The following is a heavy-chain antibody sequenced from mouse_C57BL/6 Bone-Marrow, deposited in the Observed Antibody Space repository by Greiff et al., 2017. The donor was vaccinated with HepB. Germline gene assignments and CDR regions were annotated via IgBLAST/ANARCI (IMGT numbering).Heavy chain of an antibody. CDR1: GYTFTSYW. CDR3: ARSHYYGSSYWFAY. CDR2: IDPSDSYT. Sequence: VQLQQPGAELVKPGASVKLSCKASGYTFTSYWMQWVKQRPGQGLEWIGEIDPSDSYTNYNQKFKGKATLTVDTSSSTAYMQLSSLTSEDSAVYYCARSHYYGSSYWFAYWGQGTLVTVSA. D-gene: IGHD1-1*01. V-gene: IGHV1-50*01. J-gene: IGHJ3*01.